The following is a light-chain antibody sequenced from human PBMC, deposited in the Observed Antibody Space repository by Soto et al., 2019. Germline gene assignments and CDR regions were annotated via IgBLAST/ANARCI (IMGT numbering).Light chain of an antibody. V-gene: IGKV1-5*01. CDR3: QQYNGYSPWT. CDR1: QSISSW. CDR2: GAS. Sequence: DIHMTQSPSTLSASVGDRVTITFRASQSISSWLAWYQQKPGKAPKLLIYGASSLESGVPSRFSGSGSGTEFTLTISSLQPDDFATYYCQQYNGYSPWTFGQGTKVDIK. J-gene: IGKJ1*01.